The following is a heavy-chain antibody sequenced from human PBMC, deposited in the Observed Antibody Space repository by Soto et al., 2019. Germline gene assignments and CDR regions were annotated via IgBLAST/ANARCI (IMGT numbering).Heavy chain of an antibody. D-gene: IGHD3-10*01. V-gene: IGHV1-69*13. J-gene: IGHJ4*02. CDR2: IIPIFGTA. Sequence: SVKVSCKASGGTFSSYAISWVRQAPGQGLEWVGGIIPIFGTANYAQKFQGRVTITADESTSTAYMELSSLRSEDTAVYYCARVRIGSGLSSSGLDYWGQGTLVTVSS. CDR3: ARVRIGSGLSSSGLDY. CDR1: GGTFSSYA.